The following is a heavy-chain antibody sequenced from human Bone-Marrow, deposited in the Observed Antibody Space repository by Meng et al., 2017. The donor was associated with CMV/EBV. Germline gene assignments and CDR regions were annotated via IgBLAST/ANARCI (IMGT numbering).Heavy chain of an antibody. CDR3: ARGILIAAAGTNYYYGMDV. CDR2: IYYSGST. D-gene: IGHD6-13*01. J-gene: IGHJ6*02. Sequence: SETLSLTCTVSGGSISSYYWSWIRQPPGKGLEWIGYIYYSGSTNYNPSLKSRVTISVDTSKNQFSLKLSPVTAADTAVYYCARGILIAAAGTNYYYGMDVWGQGTTVTV. V-gene: IGHV4-59*01. CDR1: GGSISSYY.